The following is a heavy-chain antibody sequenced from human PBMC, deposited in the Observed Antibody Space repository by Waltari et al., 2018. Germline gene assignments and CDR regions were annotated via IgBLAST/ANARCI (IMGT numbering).Heavy chain of an antibody. V-gene: IGHV4-34*01. J-gene: IGHJ6*02. CDR1: GGSFRGYY. CDR3: ARERVSSSSPTTYYYYYGMDV. Sequence: QVQLQQWGAGLLKPSETLSLTCAVYGGSFRGYYWSWIRQPPGKGLAWIGEINHCGSTNYNPSLKSRVTISVDTSKNQFSLKLSSVTAADTAVYYCARERVSSSSPTTYYYYYGMDVWGQGTTVTVSS. D-gene: IGHD6-6*01. CDR2: INHCGST.